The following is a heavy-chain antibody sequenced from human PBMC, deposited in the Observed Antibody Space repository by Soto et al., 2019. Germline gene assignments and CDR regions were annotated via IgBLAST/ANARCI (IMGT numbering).Heavy chain of an antibody. CDR2: ISYSGST. Sequence: VQLQESGPGLVKPSETLSLTCTVSGGSISSYYWSWIRQPPGKGLEWIGYISYSGSTNYNPSLKSRVTISVDTSNNQFSLRLSSVTAADTAVYYCARLTKISGTDYWGQGTLVTVSS. J-gene: IGHJ4*02. D-gene: IGHD1-1*01. CDR1: GGSISSYY. V-gene: IGHV4-59*08. CDR3: ARLTKISGTDY.